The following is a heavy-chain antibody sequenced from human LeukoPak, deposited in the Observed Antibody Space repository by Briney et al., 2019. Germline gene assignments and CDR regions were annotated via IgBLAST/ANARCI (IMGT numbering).Heavy chain of an antibody. CDR1: GFTFSSYG. Sequence: GRSLRLSCAASGFTFSSYGMHWVRQAPGKGLEGVAVIWYDGSNKYYADSVKGRFTISRDNSKNTLYLQMNSLRAEDTAVYYCAREGGYCSSTSCPLNYYYYGMDVWGKGTTVTVSS. D-gene: IGHD2-2*01. CDR2: IWYDGSNK. V-gene: IGHV3-33*01. J-gene: IGHJ6*04. CDR3: AREGGYCSSTSCPLNYYYYGMDV.